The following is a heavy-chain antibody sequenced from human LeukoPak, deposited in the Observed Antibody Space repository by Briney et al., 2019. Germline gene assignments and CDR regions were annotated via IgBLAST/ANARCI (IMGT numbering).Heavy chain of an antibody. D-gene: IGHD4-17*01. CDR1: GGSISSGGYY. Sequence: SETLSLTCTVSGGSISSGGYYWSWIRQHPGKGLEWIGYIYYSGSTYYNPSLKSRVTISVDTSKNQFSLKLSSVTAADTAVYYCARLNYGVVTEFDYWGQGTLVTVSS. V-gene: IGHV4-31*03. J-gene: IGHJ4*02. CDR3: ARLNYGVVTEFDY. CDR2: IYYSGST.